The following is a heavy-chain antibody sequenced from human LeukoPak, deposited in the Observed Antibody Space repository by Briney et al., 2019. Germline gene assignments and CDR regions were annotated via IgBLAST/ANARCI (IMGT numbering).Heavy chain of an antibody. CDR1: GGSISSYY. Sequence: SETLSLTCTVSGGSISSYYWSWIRQPPGKRLEWIGYIYYSGSTSYNPSLKSRVTISVDTPKNQISLKLSSVTAADTAVYYCARDLGVMVRAFDIWGQGTMVTVSS. D-gene: IGHD5-18*01. V-gene: IGHV4-59*01. CDR3: ARDLGVMVRAFDI. J-gene: IGHJ3*02. CDR2: IYYSGST.